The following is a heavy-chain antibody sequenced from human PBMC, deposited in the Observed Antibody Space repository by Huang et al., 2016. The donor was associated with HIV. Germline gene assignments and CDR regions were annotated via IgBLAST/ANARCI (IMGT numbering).Heavy chain of an antibody. CDR1: GGTFSSYA. V-gene: IGHV1-69*01. Sequence: QVQLVQSGAEVKKPGSSVKVSCMASGGTFSSYAVSWVRQAPGQGLEWMGGFIPIFGEANTAQKFQGRVTITADESTSTAYMELNSLTSEDTAVYYCVRCSYTFDRPRFYSLDVWGQGTTVTVSS. D-gene: IGHD2-2*02. CDR2: FIPIFGEA. CDR3: VRCSYTFDRPRFYSLDV. J-gene: IGHJ6*02.